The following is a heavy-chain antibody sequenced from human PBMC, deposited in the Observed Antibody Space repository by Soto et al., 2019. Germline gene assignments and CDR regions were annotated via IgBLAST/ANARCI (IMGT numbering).Heavy chain of an antibody. CDR2: IYSSGHT. J-gene: IGHJ4*02. Sequence: SETLSLTCTVSGYSISSYYWNWIRQPPGKGLEWIGYIYSSGHTHYNPSLKSRVTMSLDTSKNQFSLILNSVTAADTAVYYCARDSFNTGLYFDYWGRGILVTVSS. CDR3: ARDSFNTGLYFDY. CDR1: GYSISSYY. V-gene: IGHV4-59*12. D-gene: IGHD2-8*02.